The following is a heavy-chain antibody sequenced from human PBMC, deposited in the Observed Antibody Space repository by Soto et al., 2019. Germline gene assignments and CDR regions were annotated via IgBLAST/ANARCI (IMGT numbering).Heavy chain of an antibody. D-gene: IGHD2-8*01. CDR3: SIANGVFYYFGMDV. CDR1: GGTFSSYA. J-gene: IGHJ6*02. V-gene: IGHV1-69*13. Sequence: ASVKVSCKASGGTFSSYAISWVRQAAGQGLEWMGGIFPIFSTANYAQKFHGRVTITVDESTSTAYLELSSLRSEDTAVYYCSIANGVFYYFGMDVWGQGTTVTVSS. CDR2: IFPIFSTA.